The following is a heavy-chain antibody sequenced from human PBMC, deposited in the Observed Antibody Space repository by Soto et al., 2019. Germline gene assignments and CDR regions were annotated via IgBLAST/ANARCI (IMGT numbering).Heavy chain of an antibody. CDR3: ERGGKERFRGPGMDV. J-gene: IGHJ6*02. D-gene: IGHD1-1*01. CDR1: GGKFTTYA. V-gene: IGHV1-69*01. Sequence: QVQLVQSGAEVRKPGSSVRVSCKASGGKFTTYAINWVRQAPGQGLEWLGGIITFFGAAMYAQKFQDRVTITADEFTTTAYMELSSLRSDDTAVYYCERGGKERFRGPGMDVWGQGTTVTVSS. CDR2: IITFFGAA.